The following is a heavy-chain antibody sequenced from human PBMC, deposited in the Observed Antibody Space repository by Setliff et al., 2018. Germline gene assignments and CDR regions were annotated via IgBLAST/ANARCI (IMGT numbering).Heavy chain of an antibody. CDR3: ATGDVYDSSAFFSDWFDP. CDR1: GGSFSAYY. Sequence: KTSETLSLTCTVYGGSFSAYYWSWIRQPPGKGLEWIGEISRGGGTNYNPSLKSRVTISIDTSKNLFSLKLTSVTAADTAVYYCATGDVYDSSAFFSDWFDPWGQGTLVTVSS. D-gene: IGHD3-22*01. J-gene: IGHJ5*02. CDR2: ISRGGGT. V-gene: IGHV4-34*01.